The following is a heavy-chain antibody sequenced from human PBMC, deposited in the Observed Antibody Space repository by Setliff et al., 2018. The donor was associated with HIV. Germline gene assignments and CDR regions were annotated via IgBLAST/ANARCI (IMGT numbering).Heavy chain of an antibody. J-gene: IGHJ4*02. V-gene: IGHV4-4*09. CDR3: ASYRKAERWLQLGGNFDY. CDR1: GVSISDHY. D-gene: IGHD5-12*01. Sequence: SETLSLTCFVSGVSISDHYWGWIRQPPGKGLEWIGYIYSSGTTQYNPSVESRVTMSLDTSRDQFSLNLSSVTAADTAVYYCASYRKAERWLQLGGNFDYWGQGTLVTVSS. CDR2: IYSSGTT.